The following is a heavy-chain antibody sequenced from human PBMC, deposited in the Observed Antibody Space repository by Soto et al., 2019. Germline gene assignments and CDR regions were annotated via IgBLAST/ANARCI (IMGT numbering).Heavy chain of an antibody. J-gene: IGHJ1*01. CDR2: INHSGST. CDR1: GASLGGYY. D-gene: IGHD2-2*01. Sequence: QVQLQQWGAGLLKPSETLSLTCAVYGASLGGYYWTWVRQPPGKGLEWIGEINHSGSTSYNPSLMSRVNMSIDTSKSQFPLKLNSVTAADTAVYYCARRVVPAAIGYWGQGMLVTVSS. CDR3: ARRVVPAAIGY. V-gene: IGHV4-34*02.